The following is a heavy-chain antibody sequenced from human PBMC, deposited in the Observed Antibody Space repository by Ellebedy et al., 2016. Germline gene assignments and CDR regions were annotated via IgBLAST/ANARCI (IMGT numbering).Heavy chain of an antibody. D-gene: IGHD6-13*01. J-gene: IGHJ4*02. CDR1: GYTFTSYG. CDR2: ISAYNGNT. V-gene: IGHV1-18*01. CDR3: ARDSLGRSSSWYFHDY. Sequence: ASVKVSCKASGYTFTSYGISWVRQAPGQGLEWMGWISAYNGNTNYAQKLQGRVTMTTDTSTSTAYMELRSLRSDDTAVYYCARDSLGRSSSWYFHDYWGQGTLVTVSS.